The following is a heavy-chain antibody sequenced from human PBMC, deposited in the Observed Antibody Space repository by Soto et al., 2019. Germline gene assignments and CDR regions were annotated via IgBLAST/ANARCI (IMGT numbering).Heavy chain of an antibody. CDR1: GFTFSTYG. D-gene: IGHD1-26*01. J-gene: IGHJ4*02. CDR3: ARAVGPFDY. CDR2: IWHDGSYK. V-gene: IGHV3-33*01. Sequence: QVQRVESGGGVVQPGRSLRLSCAASGFTFSTYGIHWVRQAPGKGLEWVAVIWHDGSYKYYADSVKGRFTISRDNSKNTLYLQMNSLTAGDTAVYYCARAVGPFDYWGQGTLVTVSS.